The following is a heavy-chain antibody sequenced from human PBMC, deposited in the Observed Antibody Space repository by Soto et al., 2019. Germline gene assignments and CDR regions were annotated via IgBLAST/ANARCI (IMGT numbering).Heavy chain of an antibody. CDR1: GFTFSDHY. V-gene: IGHV3-72*01. CDR3: ARRITGTPPADGGS. D-gene: IGHD1-7*01. J-gene: IGHJ5*02. CDR2: MRNIANSYTT. Sequence: EVQLVVSGGDLVQPGGSLRLSCAVSGFTFSDHYMDWVRQAPGHGLEWVGRMRNIANSYTTDYAASVNGRFTISRDDSQHSRHLQMNSLTTEDTPIYYWARRITGTPPADGGSWGQGTLVTVSS.